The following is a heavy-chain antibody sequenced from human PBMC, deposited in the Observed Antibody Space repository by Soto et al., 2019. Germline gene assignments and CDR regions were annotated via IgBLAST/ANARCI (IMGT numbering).Heavy chain of an antibody. CDR2: TYYRSKWYN. J-gene: IGHJ2*01. D-gene: IGHD2-15*01. CDR1: GDSVSSKSAT. CDR3: ARDGSGFHWYFER. V-gene: IGHV6-1*01. Sequence: PSQTLSLTCAISGDSVSSKSATWSWIRQPPSRGLEWLGRTYYRSKWYNDYAVSVKGRIVINSDTSKNQFSLQLNSVTPEDTAVYYCARDGSGFHWYFERWGSGTPVTVDS.